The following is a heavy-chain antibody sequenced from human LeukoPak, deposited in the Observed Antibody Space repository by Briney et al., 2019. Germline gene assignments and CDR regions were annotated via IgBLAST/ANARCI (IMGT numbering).Heavy chain of an antibody. CDR1: GYTLTELS. CDR3: ATELVGATDRSFDY. V-gene: IGHV1-24*01. J-gene: IGHJ4*02. CDR2: FDPEDGET. Sequence: ASVKVSCKVSGYTLTELSMHWVRQAPGKGLEWMGGFDPEDGETIYAQKFQGRVTVTEDTSTDTAYMELSSLRSEDTAVYYCATELVGATDRSFDYWGQGTLVTVSS. D-gene: IGHD1-26*01.